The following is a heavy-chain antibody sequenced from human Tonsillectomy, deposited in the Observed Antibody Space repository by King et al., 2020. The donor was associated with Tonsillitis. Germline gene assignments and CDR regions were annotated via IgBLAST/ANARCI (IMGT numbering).Heavy chain of an antibody. Sequence: VQLVESGGGLVQPGGSLRLSCAASGFTFSSYWMHWFRQAPGKGLVWVSRINSDGSSTSYADSVKGRFTISRENAKNPLYLQMNSLRAEDTAVYYCARSDYSKDAFDIWGQGTMVTVSS. CDR3: ARSDYSKDAFDI. CDR1: GFTFSSYW. D-gene: IGHD4-11*01. V-gene: IGHV3-74*01. CDR2: INSDGSST. J-gene: IGHJ3*02.